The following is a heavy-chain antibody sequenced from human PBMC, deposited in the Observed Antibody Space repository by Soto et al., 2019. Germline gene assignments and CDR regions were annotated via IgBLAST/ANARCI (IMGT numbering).Heavy chain of an antibody. CDR3: ARDGNWRLDY. CDR1: GDSVSSDSAS. Sequence: SQTLSLTCAISGDSVSSDSASWNWIRQSPSRGLEWLGRIYYRSKWSNDYADSMESRITINADTSKNQFSLHLNSVAAEDTAVYYCARDGNWRLDYWGQGALVTVSS. V-gene: IGHV6-1*01. J-gene: IGHJ4*02. D-gene: IGHD1-1*01. CDR2: IYYRSKWSN.